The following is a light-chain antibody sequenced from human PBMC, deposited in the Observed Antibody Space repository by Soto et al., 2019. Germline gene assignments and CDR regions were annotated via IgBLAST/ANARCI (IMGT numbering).Light chain of an antibody. CDR2: GAS. CDR1: QSVSSNY. CDR3: HQYGSSPQT. J-gene: IGKJ1*01. V-gene: IGKV3-20*01. Sequence: DIVLTQSPDTLSLSPGERATLSCRASQSVSSNYLAWYQQKPGQAPRLLIYGASTRATGIPDRFSGSGSGTDFTLTISRLEPEDFAVYYCHQYGSSPQTFGRGTKVEIK.